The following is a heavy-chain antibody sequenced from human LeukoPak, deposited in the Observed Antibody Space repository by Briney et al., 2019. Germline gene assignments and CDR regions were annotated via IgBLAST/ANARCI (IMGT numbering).Heavy chain of an antibody. D-gene: IGHD1-26*01. CDR2: INPNSGGT. J-gene: IGHJ6*03. CDR3: AFSSYYLQGNFYYMDV. V-gene: IGHV1-2*02. Sequence: ASVKLSCKASGYTFTGYYMHWVRQAPGQGLEWMGWINPNSGGTNYEQQFQSRVTMTRDTSISTAYMELSRLRSDDTAAYYSAFSSYYLQGNFYYMDVWGKGTTVTVSS. CDR1: GYTFTGYY.